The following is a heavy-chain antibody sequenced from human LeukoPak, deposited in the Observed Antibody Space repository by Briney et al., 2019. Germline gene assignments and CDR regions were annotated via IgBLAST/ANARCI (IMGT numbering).Heavy chain of an antibody. V-gene: IGHV4-59*11. J-gene: IGHJ4*02. Sequence: SETLSLTCTDSGDSIRSHYWTWIRQPPGKGLEWIGYMFHSGSPNYNPSLKSRLTISIDTSKNQFSLRLSSVTAADTAVYYCANGDYYGAGRAHYWGQGILVTVSS. CDR1: GDSIRSHY. D-gene: IGHD3-10*01. CDR2: MFHSGSP. CDR3: ANGDYYGAGRAHY.